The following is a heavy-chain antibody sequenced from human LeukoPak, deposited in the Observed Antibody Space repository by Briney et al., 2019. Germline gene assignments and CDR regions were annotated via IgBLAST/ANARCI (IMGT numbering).Heavy chain of an antibody. Sequence: PGRSLRLSCAASGFTFDDYAMHWVRQAPGKGLEWVSGISWNSGSIGYADSVKGRFTISRDNAKNSLYLQMNSLRAEDTALYYCAKATYYYGSGSPSFDYWGQGTLVTVSS. CDR3: AKATYYYGSGSPSFDY. CDR2: ISWNSGSI. CDR1: GFTFDDYA. D-gene: IGHD3-10*01. V-gene: IGHV3-9*01. J-gene: IGHJ4*02.